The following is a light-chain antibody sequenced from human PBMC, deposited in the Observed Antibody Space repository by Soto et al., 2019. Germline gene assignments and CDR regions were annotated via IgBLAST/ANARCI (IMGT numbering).Light chain of an antibody. Sequence: EMVSTQSTGTLSLCPGERATLSCRASQSVSTRSLAWYQQNPGQAPRLLISGASSRATGTPDSFSGSGSGTDFTLSFSRLAPDDFAVYYCQQYDSFGQVTILDI. CDR2: GAS. CDR3: QQYDS. J-gene: IGKJ1*01. V-gene: IGKV3-20*01. CDR1: QSVSTRS.